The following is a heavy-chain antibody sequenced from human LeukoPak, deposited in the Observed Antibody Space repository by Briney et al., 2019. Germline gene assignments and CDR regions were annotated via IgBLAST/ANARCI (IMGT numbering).Heavy chain of an antibody. CDR1: GFTFSSYA. Sequence: GRSLRLSCAASGFTFSSYAMSWVRQAPGKGLEWVSAISGSGGSTYYADSVKGRFTISRDNSKNTLYLQMNSLRAEDTAVYYCAKGSIVVVTAIHFDYWGQGTLVTVSS. V-gene: IGHV3-23*01. CDR2: ISGSGGST. J-gene: IGHJ4*02. CDR3: AKGSIVVVTAIHFDY. D-gene: IGHD2-21*02.